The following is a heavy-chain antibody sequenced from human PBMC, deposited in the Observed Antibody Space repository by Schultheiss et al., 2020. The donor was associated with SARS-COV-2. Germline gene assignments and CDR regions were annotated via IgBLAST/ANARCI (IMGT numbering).Heavy chain of an antibody. CDR2: ISSSGSTI. Sequence: GGSLRLSCAASGFTFSSYSMNWVRQAPGKGLEWVSYISSSGSTIYYADSVKGRFTISRDNAKNSLYLQMNSLRAEDTAVYYCARSEGYSYGWLDYWGQGTLVTVSS. V-gene: IGHV3-48*04. CDR1: GFTFSSYS. J-gene: IGHJ4*02. D-gene: IGHD5-18*01. CDR3: ARSEGYSYGWLDY.